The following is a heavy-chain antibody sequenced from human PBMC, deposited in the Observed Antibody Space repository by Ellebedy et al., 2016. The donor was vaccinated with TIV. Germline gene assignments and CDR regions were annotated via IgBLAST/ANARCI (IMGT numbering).Heavy chain of an antibody. CDR2: ISAYNGNT. D-gene: IGHD2-2*01. Sequence: AASVKVSCKASGYTFTSYGISWVRQAPGQGLEWMGRISAYNGNTNYAQKLQGRVTMTTDTSTSTAYMELRSLRSDDTAVYYCARTYKDIVVVPAAMIGGHFDYWGQGTLVTVSS. CDR3: ARTYKDIVVVPAAMIGGHFDY. V-gene: IGHV1-18*04. J-gene: IGHJ4*02. CDR1: GYTFTSYG.